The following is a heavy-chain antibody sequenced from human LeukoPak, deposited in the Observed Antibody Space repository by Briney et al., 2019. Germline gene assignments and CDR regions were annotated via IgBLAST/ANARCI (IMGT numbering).Heavy chain of an antibody. CDR1: GYTFTNYG. D-gene: IGHD1-26*01. CDR3: ARGLDQYSGRFGGFGHDF. J-gene: IGHJ4*02. V-gene: IGHV1-18*01. Sequence: ASVTVSCTASGYTFTNYGINWVRQAPGQGLEWMGWISAYNGNTNYAQKLQGRVTMTTDTSTSTAYMELRSLRSDDTAVYYCARGLDQYSGRFGGFGHDFWGQGTLVTVSS. CDR2: ISAYNGNT.